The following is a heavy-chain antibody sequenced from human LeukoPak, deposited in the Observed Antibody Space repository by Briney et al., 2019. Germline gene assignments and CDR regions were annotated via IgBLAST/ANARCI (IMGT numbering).Heavy chain of an antibody. D-gene: IGHD3-22*01. Sequence: SETLSLTCTVSGDFISSSSYYRGWIRQPPGKGLEWIGDVYYSGRTYYNPSLKSRVFILIDTSKNYFSLNLNFVTAADTAVYYCARRRYYDSTGYFEWGRGSLVTVSS. CDR1: GDFISSSSYY. CDR3: ARRRYYDSTGYFE. V-gene: IGHV4-39*02. J-gene: IGHJ1*01. CDR2: VYYSGRT.